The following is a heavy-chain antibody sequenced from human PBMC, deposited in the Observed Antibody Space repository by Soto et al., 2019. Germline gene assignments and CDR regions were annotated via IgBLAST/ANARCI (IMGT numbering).Heavy chain of an antibody. CDR2: IYLSGST. V-gene: IGHV4-39*01. Sequence: SETLSLTCTVSGGSISSSSYYWGWIRQPPGKGLEWIGSIYLSGSTYSNVSLKSRVTVSVDTSKNQFSLKLSSVTAEDTAVYYCARHRTHCTNALCSYYFDYWGQGTLVTVSS. D-gene: IGHD2-8*01. CDR1: GGSISSSSYY. CDR3: ARHRTHCTNALCSYYFDY. J-gene: IGHJ4*02.